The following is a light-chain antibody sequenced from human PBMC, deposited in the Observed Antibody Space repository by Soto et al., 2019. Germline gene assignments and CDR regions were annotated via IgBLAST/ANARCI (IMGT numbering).Light chain of an antibody. CDR2: VNSDDSH. Sequence: QPVLTQSPSASASLGASVKFTCTLSSGHSDYAIAWHQQQPEKGPRFLMKVNSDDSHNKGDGIPDRFSGSSSGAERYLTISSLQSEDEADYYCQTWGTGIQVFGGGTQLTVL. J-gene: IGLJ2*01. CDR1: SGHSDYA. CDR3: QTWGTGIQV. V-gene: IGLV4-69*01.